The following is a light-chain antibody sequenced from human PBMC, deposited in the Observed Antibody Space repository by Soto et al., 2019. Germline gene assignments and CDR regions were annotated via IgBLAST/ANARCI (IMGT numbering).Light chain of an antibody. CDR2: EGS. V-gene: IGLV2-23*01. Sequence: QSVLTQPASVSGSPGQSITISCTGTSSDVRNYNFVSWYQQHPGKAPKVMIYEGSKRPSGVSNRFSGSKSGNTASLTISGLQAEDEADYYCCSYAGSSPPVVFGGGTKVTVL. CDR1: SSDVRNYNF. J-gene: IGLJ2*01. CDR3: CSYAGSSPPVV.